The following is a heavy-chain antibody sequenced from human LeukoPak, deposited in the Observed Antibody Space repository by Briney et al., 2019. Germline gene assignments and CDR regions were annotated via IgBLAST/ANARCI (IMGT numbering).Heavy chain of an antibody. CDR3: AKDPYYYGSGSYVGD. CDR2: TSYDGNDT. V-gene: IGHV3-30*18. D-gene: IGHD3-10*01. Sequence: GKSLRLSCAASGSTLSTFGMHWVRQAPGKGLEWVAVTSYDGNDTYYADSVRGRFTVSRDNSKNTLYLQVNSLRAEDTAVYYCAKDPYYYGSGSYVGDWGQGTLVTVSS. J-gene: IGHJ4*02. CDR1: GSTLSTFG.